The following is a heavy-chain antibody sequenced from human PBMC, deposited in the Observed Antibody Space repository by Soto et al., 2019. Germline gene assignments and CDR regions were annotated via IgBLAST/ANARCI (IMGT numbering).Heavy chain of an antibody. Sequence: QVQLVQSGAEVRRPGASVRVSCKASGYTFTAYDTNWVRQATGQGLEWMGWVSPHSASTGFAQKFRGRITMTTNTTITTAYMELTSLRPDDSAVYFCARGGYSSSWEFDFWGPGTLVTVSP. CDR3: ARGGYSSSWEFDF. D-gene: IGHD6-6*01. J-gene: IGHJ4*02. V-gene: IGHV1-8*01. CDR2: VSPHSAST. CDR1: GYTFTAYD.